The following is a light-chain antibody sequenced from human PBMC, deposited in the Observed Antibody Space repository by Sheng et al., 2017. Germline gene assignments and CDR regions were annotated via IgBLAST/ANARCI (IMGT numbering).Light chain of an antibody. V-gene: IGKV1-5*03. J-gene: IGKJ4*01. CDR3: QQYNYWPPLT. Sequence: DIQMTQSPSSLSASVGDRVTITCRASQSVNTWLAWYQQKPGKAPKLLVYQASTLQSGVPSRFSGSGSGTDFTLTINSLQSEDFAVYYCQQYNYWPPLTFGGGTKVEIK. CDR2: QAS. CDR1: QSVNTW.